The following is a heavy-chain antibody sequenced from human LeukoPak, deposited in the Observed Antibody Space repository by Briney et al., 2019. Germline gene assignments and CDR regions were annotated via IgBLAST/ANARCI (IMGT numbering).Heavy chain of an antibody. Sequence: SQTLSLTCAISGESVSSVNAAWNGIRQSPSRGLEWLGRTYYRSKWYTDSAVSVKSRITINPDTSKNQFSLQLTSVTPEDTAVYYCARVCAMVRGVFDYWGQGTLVTVSS. D-gene: IGHD3-10*01. CDR2: TYYRSKWYT. J-gene: IGHJ4*02. V-gene: IGHV6-1*01. CDR1: GESVSSVNAA. CDR3: ARVCAMVRGVFDY.